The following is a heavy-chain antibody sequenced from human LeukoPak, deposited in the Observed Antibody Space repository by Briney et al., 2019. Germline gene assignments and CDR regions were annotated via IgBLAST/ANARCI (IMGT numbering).Heavy chain of an antibody. Sequence: SETLSLTCTVSGGSISSYYWGWIRQPPGKGLEWIGSIYYSGSTYYNPSLKSRVTISVDTSENQFSLKLRSVTAPDTAVYYCAKDAGIAVAGSYWGQGTLVTVSS. V-gene: IGHV4-39*01. CDR3: AKDAGIAVAGSY. CDR1: GGSISSYY. CDR2: IYYSGST. D-gene: IGHD6-19*01. J-gene: IGHJ4*02.